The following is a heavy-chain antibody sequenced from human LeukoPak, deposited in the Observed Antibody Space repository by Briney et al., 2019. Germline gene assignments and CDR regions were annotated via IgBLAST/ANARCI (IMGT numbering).Heavy chain of an antibody. CDR1: GFTFSSYA. J-gene: IGHJ4*02. Sequence: GGSLRLSCAASGFTFSSYAMSWVRQAPGKGLEWVSAVSGSGAIAYYTDSVKGRFTISRDNSKNTLYLQMSSLTAKDTAVYYCAKDRSIGTYYTFDSWGQGTLVTVSS. CDR3: AKDRSIGTYYTFDS. V-gene: IGHV3-23*01. CDR2: VSGSGAIA. D-gene: IGHD1-26*01.